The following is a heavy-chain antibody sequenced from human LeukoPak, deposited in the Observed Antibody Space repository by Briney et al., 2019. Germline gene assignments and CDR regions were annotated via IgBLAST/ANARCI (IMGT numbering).Heavy chain of an antibody. V-gene: IGHV1-2*02. J-gene: IGHJ5*01. CDR3: ARASGSYWWFDS. CDR1: RYTFTGYY. D-gene: IGHD1-26*01. Sequence: ASVKVSCKASRYTFTGYYIHWVRQAPGQGLEWMGCVNPNSGDTNYAQKFQGSVTMTRDTSISTVYMKLSRLRSDDTAVYYCARASGSYWWFDSWGQGTLVTVSS. CDR2: VNPNSGDT.